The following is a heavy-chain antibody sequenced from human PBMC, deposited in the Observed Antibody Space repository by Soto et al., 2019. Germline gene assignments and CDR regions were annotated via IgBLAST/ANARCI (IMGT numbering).Heavy chain of an antibody. D-gene: IGHD2-2*01. J-gene: IGHJ5*02. CDR3: ARVVPGAEAWFGP. Sequence: ASVKVSCKTSGYTFSNYGITWVRQAPGQPLEWLGWISLYSDGTNYAQKFQGRVSMTTDTSTTTACMELRSLRSDDTAVYYCARVVPGAEAWFGPPGPGTPVTVSS. V-gene: IGHV1-18*01. CDR1: GYTFSNYG. CDR2: ISLYSDGT.